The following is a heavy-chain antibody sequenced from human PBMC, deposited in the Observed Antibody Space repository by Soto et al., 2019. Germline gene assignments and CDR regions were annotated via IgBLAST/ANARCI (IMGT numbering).Heavy chain of an antibody. CDR2: ISAYNGNT. D-gene: IGHD3-10*01. J-gene: IGHJ5*02. CDR3: ARALFGRCLESNWFDP. CDR1: GYTFTSYG. Sequence: QVQLVQSGAEVKRPGASVKVSCKASGYTFTSYGISWLRQAPGQGLEWMGWISAYNGNTNYAQKLQGRITLTTDTTPSTAYMGLRSLRSDDTVVYYCARALFGRCLESNWFDPWGQGTLVTVSS. V-gene: IGHV1-18*01.